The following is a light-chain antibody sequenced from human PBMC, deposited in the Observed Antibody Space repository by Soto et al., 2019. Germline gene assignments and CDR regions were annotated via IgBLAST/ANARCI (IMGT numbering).Light chain of an antibody. V-gene: IGLV7-46*01. CDR3: LLRHSGIGG. CDR1: TGAVTSGHY. Sequence: QAVVTQEPSLTVSPGGTVTLTCDSSTGAVTSGHYPYWFQHKTGQAPRTLIYDTSNKYSWTPARFSGSRLGGKAALTLAGAQPEEEADYYCLLRHSGIGGFGGGTQLTAL. J-gene: IGLJ3*02. CDR2: DTS.